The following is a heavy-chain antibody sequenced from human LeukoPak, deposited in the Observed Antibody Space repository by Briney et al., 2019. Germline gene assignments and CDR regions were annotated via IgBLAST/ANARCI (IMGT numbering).Heavy chain of an antibody. CDR2: INWSGGST. J-gene: IGHJ4*02. CDR1: GFTFDDYG. CDR3: AREKMRYCSRTSCYTPFGC. Sequence: PGGSLRLSCAASGFTFDDYGMSWVRQAPGKGLECVSGINWSGGSTGYADSVKGRFTISGDNSKNSLYLQMDSLRAEDTAVYYCAREKMRYCSRTSCYTPFGCWGQGTLVTVSS. V-gene: IGHV3-20*04. D-gene: IGHD2-2*02.